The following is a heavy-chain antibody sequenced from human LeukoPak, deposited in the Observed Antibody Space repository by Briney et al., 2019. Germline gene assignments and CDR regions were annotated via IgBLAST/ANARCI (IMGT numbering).Heavy chain of an antibody. V-gene: IGHV1-69*13. J-gene: IGHJ4*02. CDR1: GGTFSSYA. CDR3: ARVYYDSSGYYYGPIYFDY. D-gene: IGHD3-22*01. CDR2: IIPIFGTA. Sequence: SVKVSCKASGGTFSSYAISWVRQAPGQGLEWMGGIIPIFGTANYAQKFQGRVTITADESTSTAYMELSSLRSEDTAVYYCARVYYDSSGYYYGPIYFDYWGQGTLVTVSS.